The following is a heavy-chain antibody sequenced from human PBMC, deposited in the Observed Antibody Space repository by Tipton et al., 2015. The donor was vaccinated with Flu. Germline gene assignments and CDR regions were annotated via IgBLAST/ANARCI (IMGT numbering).Heavy chain of an antibody. J-gene: IGHJ4*02. Sequence: LSCTVSGGSISSGGYYWSWIRQHPGKGLEWIGYIYYSGSTYYNPSLKSRVTISVDTSKNQFSLKLSSVTAADTAVYYCAREKQWLGHYFDYWGQGTLVTVSS. CDR3: AREKQWLGHYFDY. CDR2: IYYSGST. D-gene: IGHD6-19*01. V-gene: IGHV4-31*03. CDR1: GGSISSGGYY.